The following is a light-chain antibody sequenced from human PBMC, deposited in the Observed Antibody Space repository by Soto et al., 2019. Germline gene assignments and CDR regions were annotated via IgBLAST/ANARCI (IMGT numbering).Light chain of an antibody. J-gene: IGKJ4*01. Sequence: DIQMTQFPSTLSASVGDRVTITCRASQSISTWLAWYQQKPGKAPKLLIYKASNLEGGVPSRFSGSGSGTEFNITISSLQPDDFATYYCQQYNTYPLTFGGGTTVEIK. V-gene: IGKV1-5*03. CDR1: QSISTW. CDR3: QQYNTYPLT. CDR2: KAS.